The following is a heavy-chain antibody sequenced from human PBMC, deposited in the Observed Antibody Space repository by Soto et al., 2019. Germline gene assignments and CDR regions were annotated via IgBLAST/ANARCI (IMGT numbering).Heavy chain of an antibody. Sequence: EVQLLESGGGLVQPGGSLRLCCAASGFTFSSYAMSWVRQAPGKGLEWVSAISGSGGSTYYADSVKGRFTISRDNSKNTLYLQMNSLRAEDTAVYYCAKDGGYSSGRNLDYWGQGTLVTVSS. CDR2: ISGSGGST. CDR3: AKDGGYSSGRNLDY. CDR1: GFTFSSYA. V-gene: IGHV3-23*01. D-gene: IGHD6-19*01. J-gene: IGHJ4*02.